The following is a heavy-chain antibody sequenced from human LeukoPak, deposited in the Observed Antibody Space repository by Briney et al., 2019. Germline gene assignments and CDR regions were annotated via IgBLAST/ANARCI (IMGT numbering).Heavy chain of an antibody. V-gene: IGHV3-23*01. Sequence: PGGSLRLSWASSGFTFSTYTMSWVRPAAGTGLELVSAFGGGGNTYYADSLQGRFTISRDNSKNTPYLQMNSLRVEDTAVYYCARHWTGSKSFDYWGQGTLVTVSS. D-gene: IGHD1-1*01. J-gene: IGHJ4*02. CDR3: ARHWTGSKSFDY. CDR1: GFTFSTYT. CDR2: FGGGGNT.